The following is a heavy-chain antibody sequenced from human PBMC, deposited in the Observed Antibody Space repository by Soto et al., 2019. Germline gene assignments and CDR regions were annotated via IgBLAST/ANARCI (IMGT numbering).Heavy chain of an antibody. CDR3: AKPSSSQYLLNY. CDR1: GFLFSPYL. Sequence: LSCAASGFLFSPYLMDWVRQAPGKGLEWVALISYDGSNKYYADSVKGRFTISRDNSKNTLYLQMNSLRTEDTAVYYCAKPSSSQYLLNYWPLGTMVTV. J-gene: IGHJ4*02. V-gene: IGHV3-30*18. D-gene: IGHD2-2*01. CDR2: ISYDGSNK.